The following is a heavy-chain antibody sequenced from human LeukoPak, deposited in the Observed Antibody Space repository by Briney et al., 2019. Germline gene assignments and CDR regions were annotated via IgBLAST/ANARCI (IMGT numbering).Heavy chain of an antibody. CDR2: IYYRGIT. CDR1: GGSISSSSYY. Sequence: SETLSLTCTVSGGSISSSSYYWGWIRQPPGKGLEWIGSIYYRGITYYNPSLKSRVTISVDTSKNQFSLKLNSVTAADTAVYYCARVVYDSSTYPKSYFDFWGQGTLVTISS. J-gene: IGHJ4*02. D-gene: IGHD3-22*01. V-gene: IGHV4-39*07. CDR3: ARVVYDSSTYPKSYFDF.